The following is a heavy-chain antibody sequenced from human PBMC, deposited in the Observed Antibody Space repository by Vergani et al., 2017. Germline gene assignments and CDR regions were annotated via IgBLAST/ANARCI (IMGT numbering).Heavy chain of an antibody. V-gene: IGHV3-15*01. CDR1: GITFKNAW. D-gene: IGHD2-2*02. CDR3: YTDYHDY. CDR2: IRSKNDGGTA. Sequence: VQVVESGGGLKKPGGSLRLSCVVSGITFKNAWINWVRQAPGKGLEWIGRIRSKNDGGTADYAAPLKGRFTISRDDSKDSAFLLVNNLKTEDTAVYFCYTDYHDYWGQGTLVTVSS. J-gene: IGHJ4*02.